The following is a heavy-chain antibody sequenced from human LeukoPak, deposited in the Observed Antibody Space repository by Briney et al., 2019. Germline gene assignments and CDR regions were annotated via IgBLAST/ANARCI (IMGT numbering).Heavy chain of an antibody. CDR1: GGSISSSSYY. D-gene: IGHD2-8*01. CDR3: ARPRGTNGVPNRIWYFDL. J-gene: IGHJ2*01. Sequence: PSETLSLTCTVSGGSISSSSYYWGWIRQPPGKGLEWIGSIYYSGSTYYNPSLKSRVTISVDTSKNQFSLKLSSVTAADTAVYYCARPRGTNGVPNRIWYFDLWGRGTLVTVSP. CDR2: IYYSGST. V-gene: IGHV4-39*01.